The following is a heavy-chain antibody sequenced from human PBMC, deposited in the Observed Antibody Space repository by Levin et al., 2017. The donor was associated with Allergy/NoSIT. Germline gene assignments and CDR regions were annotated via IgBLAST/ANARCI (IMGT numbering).Heavy chain of an antibody. V-gene: IGHV3-30*04. CDR1: GFTFNSYP. CDR2: MSSDGSKK. CDR3: GRDGISYGSGSFIDH. J-gene: IGHJ4*02. D-gene: IGHD3-10*01. Sequence: GESLKISCAASGFTFNSYPMHWVRQAPGKGLEWVAVMSSDGSKKTYADSVRGRFSISRDNSENTLSLQMNSLRAEDTAVYYCGRDGISYGSGSFIDHWGQGSLVTVSS.